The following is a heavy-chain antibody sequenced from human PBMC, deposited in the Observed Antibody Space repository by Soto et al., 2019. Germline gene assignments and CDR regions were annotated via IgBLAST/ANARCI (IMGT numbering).Heavy chain of an antibody. D-gene: IGHD3-22*01. CDR2: ITFNGGEK. Sequence: QVQLVESGGGVVQPGRSLRLSCAASGFTFSAYGMHWGRQAPGKGLEWVALITFNGGEKYYADSFKGRFTISRDNSNDTLYLHMDSVRAEDTAMYYCARDTDDSSAYKPDYWGQGTLVTVSS. CDR1: GFTFSAYG. CDR3: ARDTDDSSAYKPDY. J-gene: IGHJ4*02. V-gene: IGHV3-30*19.